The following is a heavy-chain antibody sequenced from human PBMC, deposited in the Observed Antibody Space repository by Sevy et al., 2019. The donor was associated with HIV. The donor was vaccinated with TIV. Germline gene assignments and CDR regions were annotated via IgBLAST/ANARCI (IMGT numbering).Heavy chain of an antibody. Sequence: ASVKVSCKASGYTFTSYGISWVRQAPGQGLEWMGWISAYNGNTNYAQMLQGRVTMTTDTSTSTAYMELRSLRSDDTAVYYCARLKVVPAAMGYYYYYYGMDVWGQGTTVTVSS. D-gene: IGHD2-2*01. CDR2: ISAYNGNT. CDR3: ARLKVVPAAMGYYYYYYGMDV. J-gene: IGHJ6*02. V-gene: IGHV1-18*01. CDR1: GYTFTSYG.